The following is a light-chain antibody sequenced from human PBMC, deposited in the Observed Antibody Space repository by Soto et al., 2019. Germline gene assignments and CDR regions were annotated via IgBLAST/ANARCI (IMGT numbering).Light chain of an antibody. J-gene: IGKJ1*01. CDR2: DTS. V-gene: IGKV3-11*01. Sequence: EIVLTQSPATLSLPQGERATLSCRASQSVSNYLAWYQQKPGQAPRLLMYDTSNRAPGIPARFSGSGSGTDFTLTISSLEPEDFAVYFCQQRSKFLWTFGQGTKVEI. CDR3: QQRSKFLWT. CDR1: QSVSNY.